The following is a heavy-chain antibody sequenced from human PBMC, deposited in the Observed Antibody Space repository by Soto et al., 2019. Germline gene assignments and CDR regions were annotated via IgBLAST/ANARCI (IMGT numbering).Heavy chain of an antibody. CDR2: INPILGTP. J-gene: IGHJ4*02. CDR1: GATYSTSA. V-gene: IGHV1-69*13. D-gene: IGHD5-12*01. CDR3: ARGGVDVVATSAFDY. Sequence: SVKVSSKASGATYSTSAISWVRQAPGQGLEWMGGINPILGTPDYAHKFQGRVTITADESTSTVYMELGSLRSEDTALYFCARGGVDVVATSAFDYWGQGTLVTVSS.